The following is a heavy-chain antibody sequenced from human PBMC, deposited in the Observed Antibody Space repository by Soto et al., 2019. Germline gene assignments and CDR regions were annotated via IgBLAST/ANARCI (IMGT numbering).Heavy chain of an antibody. Sequence: ASVKVSCKVSGYTLTELSMHWVRQAPGKGLEWMGGFDPEDGETIYAQKFQGRVTMTEDTSTDTAYMELSSLRSEDTAVYYCAVNDYSKYGMDVWGQGTTGTVSS. V-gene: IGHV1-24*01. CDR3: AVNDYSKYGMDV. D-gene: IGHD4-4*01. CDR1: GYTLTELS. J-gene: IGHJ6*02. CDR2: FDPEDGET.